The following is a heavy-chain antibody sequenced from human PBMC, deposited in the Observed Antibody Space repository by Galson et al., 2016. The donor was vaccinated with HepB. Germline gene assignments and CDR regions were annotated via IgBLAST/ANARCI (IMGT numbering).Heavy chain of an antibody. CDR1: GFAFSSHW. J-gene: IGHJ5*02. CDR2: INSDGTIS. Sequence: SLRLSCAASGFAFSSHWMHRVRQDLGKGLVWVSRINSDGTISNYADSVKGRFTISRDNAKNTLYLQMNSLRAEDTAVYFCVRDHSVVPTTAYNWFDPWGRGTRVTVSS. D-gene: IGHD4-23*01. V-gene: IGHV3-74*01. CDR3: VRDHSVVPTTAYNWFDP.